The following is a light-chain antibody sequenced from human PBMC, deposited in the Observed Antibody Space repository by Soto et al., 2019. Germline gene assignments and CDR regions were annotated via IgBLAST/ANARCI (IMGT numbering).Light chain of an antibody. CDR2: AAS. CDR3: LQDNNYPRT. CDR1: QGIGND. J-gene: IGKJ4*01. V-gene: IGKV1-6*01. Sequence: AIQMTQSPSSLSASVGDRVTITCRVSQGIGNDLGWYQQTSGKAPKLLIYAASNLQSGVPSRFGGSGSGTDFTLTISGLQPEDVATYYCLQDNNYPRTFSGGTKVDIK.